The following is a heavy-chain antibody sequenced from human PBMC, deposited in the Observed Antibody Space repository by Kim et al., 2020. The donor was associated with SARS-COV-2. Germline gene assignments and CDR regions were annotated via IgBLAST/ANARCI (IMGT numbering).Heavy chain of an antibody. D-gene: IGHD6-19*01. CDR3: ATHSSGWYPGDFDY. Sequence: ADSVKGRFTISRDNSKNTLYLQMNSLRAEDTAVYYCATHSSGWYPGDFDYWGQGTLVTVSS. V-gene: IGHV3-23*01. J-gene: IGHJ4*02.